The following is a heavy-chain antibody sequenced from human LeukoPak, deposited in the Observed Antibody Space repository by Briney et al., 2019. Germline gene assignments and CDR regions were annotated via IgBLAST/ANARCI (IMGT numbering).Heavy chain of an antibody. Sequence: SETLSLTCTVSGGSISSYYWGWIRQPPGKGLEWIGYIYYSGSTNYNPSLKSRVTISVDTSKNQFSLKLSSVTAAGTAVYYCARSDISRMDVWGQGTTVTVSS. J-gene: IGHJ6*02. CDR3: ARSDISRMDV. D-gene: IGHD2-15*01. V-gene: IGHV4-59*01. CDR1: GGSISSYY. CDR2: IYYSGST.